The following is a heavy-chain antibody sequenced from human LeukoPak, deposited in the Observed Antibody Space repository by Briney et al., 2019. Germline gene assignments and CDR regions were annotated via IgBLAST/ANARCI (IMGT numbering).Heavy chain of an antibody. J-gene: IGHJ5*02. CDR1: GFTVSDNY. Sequence: GGSLRLSCAASGFTVSDNYMSWVRQTPGKGLEWVSVMYSRGDTYYANSVKGRFTFSRDISKNTLYLQMDGLRNEDTAMYYCARDAPQVPAAGVLASWGQGTLVIVSS. V-gene: IGHV3-53*01. CDR3: ARDAPQVPAAGVLAS. D-gene: IGHD6-13*01. CDR2: MYSRGDT.